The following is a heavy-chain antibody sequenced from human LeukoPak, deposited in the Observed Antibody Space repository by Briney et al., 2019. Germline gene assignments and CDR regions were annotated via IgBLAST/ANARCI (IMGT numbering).Heavy chain of an antibody. CDR3: ARAAVDWNDAFDI. V-gene: IGHV3-48*01. D-gene: IGHD3-9*01. CDR2: ISSSSSTI. CDR1: GFTFSSYS. J-gene: IGHJ3*02. Sequence: PGGSLRLSCAASGFTFSSYSMNWVRQAPGKGLEWVSYISSSSSTIYYADSVKGRFTISRDNAKNSLYLQMNSLRAEDTAVYYCARAAVDWNDAFDIWGQGTMVTVSS.